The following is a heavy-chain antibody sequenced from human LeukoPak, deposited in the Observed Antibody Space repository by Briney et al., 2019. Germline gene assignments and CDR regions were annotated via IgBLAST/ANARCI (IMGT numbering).Heavy chain of an antibody. D-gene: IGHD2-2*01. J-gene: IGHJ5*02. Sequence: ASVKVSCKASGYTFTTYAMHWVRQAPGHRLEWMGWINPGNGNTKYSQKFQGRVTITRDTSATTAYMELSSLRYEDTAMYYCARGYCSSASCLPGFWFDPWGQGTLVTVSS. CDR3: ARGYCSSASCLPGFWFDP. V-gene: IGHV1-3*01. CDR1: GYTFTTYA. CDR2: INPGNGNT.